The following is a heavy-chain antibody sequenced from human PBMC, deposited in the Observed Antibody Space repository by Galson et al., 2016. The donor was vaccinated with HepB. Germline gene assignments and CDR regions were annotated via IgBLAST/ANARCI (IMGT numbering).Heavy chain of an antibody. CDR1: GYTFSGFY. Sequence: SVKVSCKASGYTFSGFYIHWVRQAPGQGLEWMGWINPNSGVTNYAQKFQGRVTMTRDTSISTVYMEMSSLRSDDTAMYYCAREDKPYGDIDSWGQGTLVTVSS. CDR2: INPNSGVT. V-gene: IGHV1-2*02. D-gene: IGHD4-17*01. J-gene: IGHJ4*02. CDR3: AREDKPYGDIDS.